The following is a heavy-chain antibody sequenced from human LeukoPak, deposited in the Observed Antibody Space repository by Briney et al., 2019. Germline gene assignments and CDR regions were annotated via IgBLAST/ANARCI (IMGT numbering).Heavy chain of an antibody. CDR2: IYYSGST. CDR3: ARDPSYYYDSRDGAFDI. D-gene: IGHD3-22*01. Sequence: PSETLSLTCTVSGGSISSSSYYWSWIRQPPGKGLEWIGYIYYSGSTNYNPSLKSRVTISVDTSKNQFSLKLSSVTAADTAVYYCARDPSYYYDSRDGAFDIWGQGTMVTVSS. CDR1: GGSISSSSYY. J-gene: IGHJ3*02. V-gene: IGHV4-61*01.